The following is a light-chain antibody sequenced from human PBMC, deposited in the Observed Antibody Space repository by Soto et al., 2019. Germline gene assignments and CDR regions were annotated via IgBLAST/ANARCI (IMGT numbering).Light chain of an antibody. J-gene: IGLJ2*01. CDR1: SRDVGGYNY. V-gene: IGLV2-14*01. CDR2: EVS. CDR3: TSYSSAGTHVL. Sequence: QSALTQPASVSGSPEQSITISCTGTSRDVGGYNYVSWYQQHPGKAPKRMIYEVSNRPSGVSNRFSGSKSGNTASLTISGLQAEDEADYYCTSYSSAGTHVLFGGGTKVTVI.